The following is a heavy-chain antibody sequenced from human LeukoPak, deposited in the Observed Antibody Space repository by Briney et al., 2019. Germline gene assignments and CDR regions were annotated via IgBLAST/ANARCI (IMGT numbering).Heavy chain of an antibody. CDR1: GGSISNYY. V-gene: IGHV4-59*01. CDR3: ARSRDTSGYFYYFDF. D-gene: IGHD3-22*01. J-gene: IGHJ4*02. CDR2: VSYSGGT. Sequence: SETLSLTCTVSGGSISNYYWSWLRQPPGKGLEWIGYVSYSGGTNYNPSLKSRVTMSVDTSKNQFSLKLSSVTAADTAVYYCARSRDTSGYFYYFDFWGQGTLVAVSS.